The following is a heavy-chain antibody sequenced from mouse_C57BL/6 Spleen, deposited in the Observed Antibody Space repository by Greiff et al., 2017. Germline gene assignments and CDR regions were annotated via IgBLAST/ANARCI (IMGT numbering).Heavy chain of an antibody. CDR3: ASNWDVCFDY. CDR2: INPNNGGT. J-gene: IGHJ2*01. V-gene: IGHV1-26*01. D-gene: IGHD4-1*01. Sequence: EVQLLQSGPELVKPGASLTISCTASGYTFTDYYLNWVQQIHGKKLEWIGDINPNNGGTNYNPKFNGKATLSVDKSSGTAYMELRSLTSEDSAVYCCASNWDVCFDYWGQGTTLTVSS. CDR1: GYTFTDYY.